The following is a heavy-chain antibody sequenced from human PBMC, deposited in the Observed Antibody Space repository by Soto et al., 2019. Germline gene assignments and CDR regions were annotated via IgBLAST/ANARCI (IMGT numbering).Heavy chain of an antibody. CDR3: AKNHRTAVAGLRGDYYYYGMDV. V-gene: IGHV3-30*18. Sequence: GGSLRLSCAASGFTFSSYGMHWVRQAPGKGLEWVAVISYDGSNKYYADSVKGRFTISRDNSKNTLYLQMNSLRAEDTAVYYCAKNHRTAVAGLRGDYYYYGMDVWGQGTTVTVSS. CDR2: ISYDGSNK. D-gene: IGHD6-19*01. CDR1: GFTFSSYG. J-gene: IGHJ6*02.